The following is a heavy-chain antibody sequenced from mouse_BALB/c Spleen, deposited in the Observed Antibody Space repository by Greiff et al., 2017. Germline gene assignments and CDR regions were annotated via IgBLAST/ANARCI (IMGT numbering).Heavy chain of an antibody. CDR2: INPDSSTI. Sequence: EVKLMESGGGLVQPGGSLKLSCAASGFDFSRYWMSWVRQAPGKGLEWIGEINPDSSTINYTPSLKDKFIISRDNAKNTLYLQMSKVRSEDTALYYCARYYGSSHWYFDVWGAGTTVTVSS. D-gene: IGHD1-1*01. J-gene: IGHJ1*01. CDR1: GFDFSRYW. CDR3: ARYYGSSHWYFDV. V-gene: IGHV4-1*02.